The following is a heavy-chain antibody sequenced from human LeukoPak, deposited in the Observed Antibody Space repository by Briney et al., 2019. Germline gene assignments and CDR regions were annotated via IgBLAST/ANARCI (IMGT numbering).Heavy chain of an antibody. V-gene: IGHV3-11*04. CDR3: AELGITMIGGV. CDR1: EFSVGSNY. D-gene: IGHD3-10*02. CDR2: IGHSDDST. Sequence: SGGSLRLSCAASEFSVGSNYMSWIRQTPAKGLEWISYIGHSDDSTYYADSVKGRFTISRDNAKNSLSLQMNSLRAEDTAVYYCAELGITMIGGVWGKGTTVTISS. J-gene: IGHJ6*04.